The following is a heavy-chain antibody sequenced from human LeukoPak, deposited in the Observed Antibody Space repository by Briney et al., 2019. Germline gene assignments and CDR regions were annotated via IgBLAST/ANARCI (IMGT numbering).Heavy chain of an antibody. D-gene: IGHD4-23*01. Sequence: PGGSLRLSCAASGFTFSSYWMTWVRQASGKGLEWVANIKQDGSEKYYVDSVKGRFTISRDNAKNSLYLQVNSLRAEDTAVYYCAAVYGGNSYPDYWGQGTLVTVSS. CDR3: AAVYGGNSYPDY. J-gene: IGHJ4*02. V-gene: IGHV3-7*01. CDR1: GFTFSSYW. CDR2: IKQDGSEK.